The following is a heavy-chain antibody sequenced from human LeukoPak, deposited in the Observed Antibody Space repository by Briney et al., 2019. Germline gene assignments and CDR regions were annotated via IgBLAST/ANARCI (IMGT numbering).Heavy chain of an antibody. Sequence: PGGSLRLSCAASGFTFSSNWMHWVRQAPGKGLMWVSRINSDGINTSYADSVKGRFTISRDNAKNLLYLQMDSLRVEDTAIYYCARDPRTVRIWGQGTLVTVSS. V-gene: IGHV3-74*01. D-gene: IGHD1-1*01. CDR3: ARDPRTVRI. CDR1: GFTFSSNW. J-gene: IGHJ4*02. CDR2: INSDGINT.